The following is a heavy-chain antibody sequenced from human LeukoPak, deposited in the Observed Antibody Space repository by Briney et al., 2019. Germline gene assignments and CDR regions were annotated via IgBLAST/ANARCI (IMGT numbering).Heavy chain of an antibody. V-gene: IGHV1-2*02. CDR2: INPNSGGT. CDR1: GYTFTSYG. D-gene: IGHD2-15*01. Sequence: ASVKVSCKASGYTFTSYGISWVRQAPGQGLEWMGWINPNSGGTNYAQKFQGRVTMTRDTSISTAYMELSRLRSDDTAVYYCARGGGVVVAAPGFDPWGQGTLVTVSS. J-gene: IGHJ5*02. CDR3: ARGGGVVVAAPGFDP.